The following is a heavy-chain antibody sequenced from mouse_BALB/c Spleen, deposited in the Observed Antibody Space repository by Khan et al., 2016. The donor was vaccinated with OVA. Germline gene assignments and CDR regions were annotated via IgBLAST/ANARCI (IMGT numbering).Heavy chain of an antibody. D-gene: IGHD1-1*01. CDR3: ATSYFYGYYLDY. J-gene: IGHJ2*01. CDR2: ISSDSSTI. V-gene: IGHV5-17*02. Sequence: EVQLVESGGGLVQPGGSRKLSCAASGFTFTSYGMHWIRQAPEKGLEWVAYISSDSSTIYYADTVKGRFTISRDNPKNTLFLQMTILRSGDTAMYFCATSYFYGYYLDYWGQGTTLTVSS. CDR1: GFTFTSYG.